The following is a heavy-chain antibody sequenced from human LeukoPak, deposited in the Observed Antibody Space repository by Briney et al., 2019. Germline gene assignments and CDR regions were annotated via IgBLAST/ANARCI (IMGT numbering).Heavy chain of an antibody. CDR2: IYPCDSDT. CDR1: GYSFTDYL. Sequence: GEALKISCKGSGYSFTDYLIGWVRPMPRKGLGWRGIIYPCDSDTRYSTSFQGQVTISAENCISTAYLQCSRLKPPETGLYYCTITYSGSYTDYWGDGTPVTVSS. J-gene: IGHJ4*01. V-gene: IGHV5-51*01. CDR3: TITYSGSYTDY. D-gene: IGHD1-26*01.